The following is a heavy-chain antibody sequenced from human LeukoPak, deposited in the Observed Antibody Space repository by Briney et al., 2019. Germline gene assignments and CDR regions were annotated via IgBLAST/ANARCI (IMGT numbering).Heavy chain of an antibody. CDR2: INPNSGGT. CDR1: GYTFTDYY. J-gene: IGHJ4*02. CDR3: ARTDRTITMVRGGDLDY. Sequence: ASVRVSCKASGYTFTDYYMHWVRQAPGQGLEWMGWINPNSGGTTYAQKFQGRVTMTRDTSISTAYMELSRLRSDDTAVYYCARTDRTITMVRGGDLDYWGQGTLVTVSS. V-gene: IGHV1-2*02. D-gene: IGHD3-10*01.